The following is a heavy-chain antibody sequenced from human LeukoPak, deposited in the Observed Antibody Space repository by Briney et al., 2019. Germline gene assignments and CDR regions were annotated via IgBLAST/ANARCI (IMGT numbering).Heavy chain of an antibody. CDR3: ARDYDFWSGFVGY. V-gene: IGHV3-30*02. CDR1: GFTFSSYG. D-gene: IGHD3-3*01. Sequence: PGGSLRLSCAASGFTFSSYGMHWVRQAPGKRLEWVAFIRYDGSNKYYADSVKGRFTISRDNSKNTLYLQMNSLRAEDTAVYYCARDYDFWSGFVGYWGQGTLVTVSS. CDR2: IRYDGSNK. J-gene: IGHJ4*02.